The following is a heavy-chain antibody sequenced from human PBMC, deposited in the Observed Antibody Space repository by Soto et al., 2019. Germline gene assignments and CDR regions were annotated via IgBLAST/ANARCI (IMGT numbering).Heavy chain of an antibody. J-gene: IGHJ5*02. CDR2: IYSGGTT. V-gene: IGHV3-66*01. CDR3: ARNGDSSDYRGWFDP. D-gene: IGHD3-22*01. Sequence: EVQLGESGGGLVQPGGSLRLSCAASGFTVSSNYMSWVRQAPGKGLEWVSVIYSGGTTYYADSVKGRFTISRDNSKNTLDLQLNSLRAEVTAVYYWARNGDSSDYRGWFDPWGQGTRVNVSS. CDR1: GFTVSSNY.